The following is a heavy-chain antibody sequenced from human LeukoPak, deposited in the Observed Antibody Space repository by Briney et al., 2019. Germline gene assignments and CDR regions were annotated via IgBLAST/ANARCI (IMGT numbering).Heavy chain of an antibody. CDR1: VGSISSSSYY. D-gene: IGHD3-10*01. CDR3: ARHKTDYYDAFDI. V-gene: IGHV4-39*01. J-gene: IGHJ3*02. CDR2: LSYSGST. Sequence: TSETLSLTCTVSVGSISSSSYYRGWIRQPPGNGLEWVGSLSYSGSTYNNPSLKSRVTISVDTSKNQSSLRLSSVTAADTAVYYCARHKTDYYDAFDIWGQGTMVTVSS.